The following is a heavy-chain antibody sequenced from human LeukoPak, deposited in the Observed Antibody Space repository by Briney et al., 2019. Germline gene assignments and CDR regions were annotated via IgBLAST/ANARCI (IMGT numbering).Heavy chain of an antibody. CDR3: AKAWFGELLFSELDY. D-gene: IGHD3-10*01. V-gene: IGHV3-30*18. CDR1: GFTFSSYG. Sequence: GRSLRLSCAASGFTFSSYGMHGVRQAPGKGLEWVAVTSYDGSNKYYADSVKGRFTISRDNSKNTLYLQMNSLRAEDTAVYYCAKAWFGELLFSELDYWGQGTLVTVSS. J-gene: IGHJ4*02. CDR2: TSYDGSNK.